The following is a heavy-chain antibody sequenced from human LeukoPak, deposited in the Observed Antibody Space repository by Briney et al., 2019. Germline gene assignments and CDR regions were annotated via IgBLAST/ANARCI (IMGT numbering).Heavy chain of an antibody. D-gene: IGHD5-12*01. CDR2: ISGSGGST. CDR1: GFTFSSYA. V-gene: IGHV3-23*01. CDR3: AKRDNSGYDFRATRFDY. J-gene: IGHJ4*02. Sequence: GGSLRLSCAASGFTFSSYAMSWVRQAPGKGLEWVSAISGSGGSTYYADSVKGRFTISRDNSKNTLYLQMNSLRAEDTAVYYCAKRDNSGYDFRATRFDYWGQGTLVTVSS.